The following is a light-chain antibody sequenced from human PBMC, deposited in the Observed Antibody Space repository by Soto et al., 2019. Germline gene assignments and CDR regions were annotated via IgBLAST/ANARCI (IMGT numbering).Light chain of an antibody. CDR1: ESIRTW. J-gene: IGKJ1*01. CDR3: QQYNSYSPT. CDR2: DAS. V-gene: IGKV1-5*01. Sequence: DIQMTQSPSTLSASIGDKVTITCRASESIRTWLAWYQHKPGKAPKFLIYDASSLESGVPSRFSGSGSGTEFTLTISSLQPDDFATYYCQQYNSYSPTFGQGTKV.